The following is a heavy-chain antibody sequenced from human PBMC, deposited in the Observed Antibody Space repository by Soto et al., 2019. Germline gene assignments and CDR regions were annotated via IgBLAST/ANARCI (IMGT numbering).Heavy chain of an antibody. D-gene: IGHD1-26*01. J-gene: IGHJ3*02. V-gene: IGHV3-30-3*01. CDR3: ARSKWELRAFDI. CDR2: ISYDGSNK. Sequence: GGSLRLSCAASGFTLRSYWMSWVRQAPGKGLEWVAVISYDGSNKYYADSVKGRFTISRDNSKNTLYLQMNSLRAEDTAVYYCARSKWELRAFDIWGQGTMVTVSS. CDR1: GFTLRSYW.